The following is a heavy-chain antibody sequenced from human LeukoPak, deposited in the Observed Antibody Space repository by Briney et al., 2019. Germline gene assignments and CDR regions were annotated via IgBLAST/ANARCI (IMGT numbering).Heavy chain of an antibody. CDR3: AGKGITMVRGVITKPYYMDV. J-gene: IGHJ6*03. CDR1: GSGFIFSNYG. D-gene: IGHD3-10*01. CDR2: ISGSGGST. Sequence: GGSLRLSCAASGSGFIFSNYGMRWVRQAPGKGLEWVSAISGSGGSTYYADSVKGRFTISRDNSKNTLYLQMNSLRAEDTAVYYCAGKGITMVRGVITKPYYMDVWGKGTTVTISS. V-gene: IGHV3-23*01.